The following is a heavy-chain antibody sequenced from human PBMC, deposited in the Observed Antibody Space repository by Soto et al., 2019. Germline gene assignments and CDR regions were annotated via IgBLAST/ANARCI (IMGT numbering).Heavy chain of an antibody. CDR2: MNPNSGNT. V-gene: IGHV1-8*01. CDR3: ARGFSVRYRLPPLPHYYYYYMDV. Sequence: GASVKVSCKASGYTFTSYDINWVRQATGQGLEWMGWMNPNSGNTGYAQKFQGRVTMTRNTSISTAYMELSSLRSEDTAVYYCARGFSVRYRLPPLPHYYYYYMDVWGKGTTVTVSS. J-gene: IGHJ6*03. CDR1: GYTFTSYD. D-gene: IGHD2-2*01.